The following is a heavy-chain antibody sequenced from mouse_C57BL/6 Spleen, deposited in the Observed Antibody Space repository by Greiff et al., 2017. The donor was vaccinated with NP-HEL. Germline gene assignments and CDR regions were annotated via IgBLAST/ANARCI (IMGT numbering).Heavy chain of an antibody. CDR3: APLLLRYLSWFAY. Sequence: QVQLQQSGAELARPGASVKLSCKASGYTFTSYGISWVKQRTGQGLEWIGEIYPRSGNTYYIEKFKGKATLTADNSSSTAYMELRSLPSEASAFYFCAPLLLRYLSWFAYWGQGTLVTVSA. CDR1: GYTFTSYG. J-gene: IGHJ3*01. CDR2: IYPRSGNT. D-gene: IGHD1-1*01. V-gene: IGHV1-81*01.